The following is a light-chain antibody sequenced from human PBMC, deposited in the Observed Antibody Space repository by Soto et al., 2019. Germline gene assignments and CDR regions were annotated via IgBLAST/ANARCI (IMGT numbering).Light chain of an antibody. CDR3: QHYNSYSEA. Sequence: DIQMTQSPATLALSVINRVTTTCRASQTVSSWLAWYKQKPGKDTKLLIYKASTLKSGVPSRFSGSGSGTEFTLTISSMQPDDFATYYCQHYNSYSEAFGQGTKVDI. J-gene: IGKJ1*01. V-gene: IGKV1-5*03. CDR2: KAS. CDR1: QTVSSW.